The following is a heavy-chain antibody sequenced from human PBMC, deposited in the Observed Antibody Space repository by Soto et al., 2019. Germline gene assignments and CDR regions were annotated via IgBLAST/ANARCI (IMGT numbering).Heavy chain of an antibody. Sequence: PSETLSLTCNASGGSITSSGSAWGWIRQSPGKGLEWIGTIDYSGNIHYIPSLKSRITISVDTSKNQISLKLSSVTAADTAVYYCAILILIQRLQYYIVFRGPGILVT. CDR1: GGSITSSGSA. CDR3: AILILIQRLQYYIVF. CDR2: IDYSGNI. D-gene: IGHD3-16*01. V-gene: IGHV4-39*01. J-gene: IGHJ4*02.